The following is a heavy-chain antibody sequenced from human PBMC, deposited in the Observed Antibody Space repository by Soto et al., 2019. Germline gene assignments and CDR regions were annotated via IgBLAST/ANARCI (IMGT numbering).Heavy chain of an antibody. CDR2: IKQDGSEK. CDR3: ARVNPKYCSGGSCYAFDY. CDR1: GFTFSSYW. Sequence: GGSLRLSCAASGFTFSSYWMSWVRQAPGKGLEWVANIKQDGSEKYYVDSVKGRFTISRDNAKNSLYLQMNSLRAEDTAVYYCARVNPKYCSGGSCYAFDYWGQGTLVTVSS. V-gene: IGHV3-7*01. J-gene: IGHJ4*02. D-gene: IGHD2-15*01.